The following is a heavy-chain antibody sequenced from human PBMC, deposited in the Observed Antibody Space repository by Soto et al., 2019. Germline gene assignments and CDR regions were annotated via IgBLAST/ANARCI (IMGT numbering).Heavy chain of an antibody. CDR1: GFTFSSNG. CDR2: IWYDGSNK. CDR3: AKDATRTNGWYHFDY. D-gene: IGHD6-19*01. J-gene: IGHJ4*02. Sequence: QVQLEQSGGGVVQPGRSLRLSCAASGFTFSSNGMHWVRQAPGKGLEWVAVIWYDGSNKYYADSVEGRFTISRDNSKNTLYLQMNSLRAEDTAVYYCAKDATRTNGWYHFDYWGQGALVTVSS. V-gene: IGHV3-33*06.